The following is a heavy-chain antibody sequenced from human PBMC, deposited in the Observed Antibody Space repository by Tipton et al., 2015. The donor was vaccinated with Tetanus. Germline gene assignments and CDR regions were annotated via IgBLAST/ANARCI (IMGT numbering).Heavy chain of an antibody. J-gene: IGHJ6*02. CDR3: ARIGRERSNHYGMDV. CDR2: IYYSGSA. V-gene: IGHV4-61*01. D-gene: IGHD4-11*01. CDR1: GGSVSSGSYY. Sequence: TLSLTCTVSGGSVSSGSYYWSWIRQPPGKGLEWIGYIYYSGSANYSPSLRSRVTISVDTSKNHFSRKRSSVTAADTAVYYCARIGRERSNHYGMDVWGRGPPVTVSS.